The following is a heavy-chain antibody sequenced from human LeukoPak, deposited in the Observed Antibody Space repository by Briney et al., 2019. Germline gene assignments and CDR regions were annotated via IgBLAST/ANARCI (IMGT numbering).Heavy chain of an antibody. Sequence: ASVKVSCKASGYTFTSYDINWVRQAPGQGLEWMGWINPNSGGTNYAQKFQGRVTMTRDTSISTAYMELSRLRSDDTAVYYCARVHIYDSSGYWSAFDIWGQGTMVTVSS. V-gene: IGHV1-2*02. J-gene: IGHJ3*02. CDR2: INPNSGGT. D-gene: IGHD3-22*01. CDR3: ARVHIYDSSGYWSAFDI. CDR1: GYTFTSYD.